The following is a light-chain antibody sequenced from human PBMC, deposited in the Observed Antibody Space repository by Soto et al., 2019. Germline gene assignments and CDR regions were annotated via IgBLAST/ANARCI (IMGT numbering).Light chain of an antibody. Sequence: EIVMTQSPATLSVSPGESATLSCRASQSISSSKLAWYQQNPGQAPRLLMYGASYRATGIPDRFSGSGSGTDFTLTINRLEPEDFAVYYCEQYVSSPFTFGPGTKVDL. CDR2: GAS. CDR1: QSISSSK. V-gene: IGKV3-20*01. CDR3: EQYVSSPFT. J-gene: IGKJ3*01.